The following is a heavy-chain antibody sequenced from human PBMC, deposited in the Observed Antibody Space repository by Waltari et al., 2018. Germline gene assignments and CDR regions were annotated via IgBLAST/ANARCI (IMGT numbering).Heavy chain of an antibody. CDR3: ARENPIVGAFDY. V-gene: IGHV4-59*01. CDR2: IYYSGST. Sequence: QVQLQESGPGLVKPSETLSLTCTVSGGSISSYYWSWIRQPPGKGLEWIGYIYYSGSTNYTPALKSRVTISVDTSKNHFSLKLSSVTATDTAVYYCARENPIVGAFDYWGQGTLVTVSS. J-gene: IGHJ4*02. CDR1: GGSISSYY. D-gene: IGHD1-26*01.